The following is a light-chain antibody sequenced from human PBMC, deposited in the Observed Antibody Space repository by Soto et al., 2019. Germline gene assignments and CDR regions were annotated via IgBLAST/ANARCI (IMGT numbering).Light chain of an antibody. V-gene: IGKV3-20*01. J-gene: IGKJ4*01. Sequence: EIVFTQSPGTLTLSPGEGATLSCRGSQSVSSSYLAWYQQKPGQAPRLLIYGASSRATGIPDRFSGSGSGTDFTLTISRLEPEDFAVYYCQQYGSSPTTFGGGTKVDIK. CDR2: GAS. CDR3: QQYGSSPTT. CDR1: QSVSSSY.